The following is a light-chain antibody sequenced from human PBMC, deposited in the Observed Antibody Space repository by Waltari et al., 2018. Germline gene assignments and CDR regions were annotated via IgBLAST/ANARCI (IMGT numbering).Light chain of an antibody. J-gene: IGLJ1*01. Sequence: QAALTQPASVSGSPGQSITISCTGTSNDVGSYDYVCWFQQHPGQAPRLILLDVNKRPSGVSHRFSGSKSGDTASLTISGLQPEDEADYYCNSYTTGRTGVFGSGTAVTV. CDR3: NSYTTGRTGV. V-gene: IGLV2-14*03. CDR2: DVN. CDR1: SNDVGSYDY.